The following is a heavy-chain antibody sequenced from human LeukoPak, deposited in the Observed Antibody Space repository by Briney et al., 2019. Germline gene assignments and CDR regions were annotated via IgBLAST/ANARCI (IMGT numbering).Heavy chain of an antibody. D-gene: IGHD3-10*01. Sequence: ASVKVSCKASGYTFTGYYMHWVRQAPGQGLEWMGWINPNSGGTNYAQKFQGRVTMTRDTSISTAYMELSRLRSDDTAMYYCARITMVRGEEIFDYWGQGTLVTVSS. CDR1: GYTFTGYY. CDR3: ARITMVRGEEIFDY. CDR2: INPNSGGT. J-gene: IGHJ4*02. V-gene: IGHV1-2*02.